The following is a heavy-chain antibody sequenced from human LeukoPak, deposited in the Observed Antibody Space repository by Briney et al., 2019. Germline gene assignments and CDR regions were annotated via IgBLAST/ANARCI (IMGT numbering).Heavy chain of an antibody. CDR3: AKFKITFGGVIAPFDY. CDR1: GCTFSSYA. Sequence: SGGSLRLSCAASGCTFSSYAMSWVRQAPGKGLEWVSAISGSGGSTYYADSVKGRFTISRDNSKNTLYLQMNSLRAEDTAVYYCAKFKITFGGVIAPFDYWGQGTLVTVSS. CDR2: ISGSGGST. D-gene: IGHD3-16*02. J-gene: IGHJ4*02. V-gene: IGHV3-23*01.